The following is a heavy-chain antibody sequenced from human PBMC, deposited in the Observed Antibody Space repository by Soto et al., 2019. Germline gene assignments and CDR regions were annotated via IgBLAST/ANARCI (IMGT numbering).Heavy chain of an antibody. D-gene: IGHD2-21*02. CDR1: GGSISSSSYY. V-gene: IGHV4-39*01. Sequence: QLQLQESGPGLVKPSETLSLTCTVSGGSISSSSYYWGWIRQPPGKGLEWIGSIYYSGSTYYNPSLKSRVTISVATSKNQYSLKLSSVTAADTAVYYCARTFCCGDCYSRGAYNYWGQGTLITVSS. CDR3: ARTFCCGDCYSRGAYNY. CDR2: IYYSGST. J-gene: IGHJ4*02.